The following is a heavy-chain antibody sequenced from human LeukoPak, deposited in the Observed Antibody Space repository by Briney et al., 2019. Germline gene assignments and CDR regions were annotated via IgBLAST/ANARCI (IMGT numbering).Heavy chain of an antibody. J-gene: IGHJ3*02. CDR2: IIPSSSST. CDR3: ARKDRFEAFDI. Sequence: ASVKVSCKASGYIFTSYYIHWMRQAPGQGLEWMGIIIPSSSSTSSAQKFQGRVTMTRDTSTSTVSMELSSLRSEDTALYYCARKDRFEAFDIWGQGTMLIVSS. V-gene: IGHV1-46*01. CDR1: GYIFTSYY.